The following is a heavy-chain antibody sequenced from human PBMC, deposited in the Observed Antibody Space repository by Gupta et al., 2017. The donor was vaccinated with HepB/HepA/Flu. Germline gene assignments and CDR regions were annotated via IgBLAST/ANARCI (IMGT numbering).Heavy chain of an antibody. CDR2: ATRRSPT. Sequence: QVQLQQWGAGLLKPSETLSLTCDVHGGSFSDHSWSWIRQPPGKGLEWIGEATRRSPTKYSPSLKSRVTISLDTSKNQFSLILNSVTAADTAVYFCARHLWRNYYPAYYFDSWGQGILVTVSS. J-gene: IGHJ4*02. CDR1: GGSFSDHS. V-gene: IGHV4-34*01. D-gene: IGHD3-3*02. CDR3: ARHLWRNYYPAYYFDS.